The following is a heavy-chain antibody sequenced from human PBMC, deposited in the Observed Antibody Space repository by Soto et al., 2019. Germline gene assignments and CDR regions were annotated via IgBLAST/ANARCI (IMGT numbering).Heavy chain of an antibody. CDR2: IIPIFGTA. CDR1: GGTFSSYA. J-gene: IGHJ4*02. V-gene: IGHV1-69*13. CDR3: ARDDEHGSNCDLAY. Sequence: SVKVSCKASGGTFSSYAISWVRQAPGQGLEWMGGIIPIFGTANYAQKFQGRVTITADESTSTAYMELSSLRSEDTAVYYCARDDEHGSNCDLAYWGQGALVTVSS. D-gene: IGHD1-26*01.